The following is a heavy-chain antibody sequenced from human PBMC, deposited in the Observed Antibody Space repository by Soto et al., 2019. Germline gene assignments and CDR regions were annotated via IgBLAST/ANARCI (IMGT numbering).Heavy chain of an antibody. V-gene: IGHV3-33*01. J-gene: IGHJ6*02. D-gene: IGHD2-21*02. CDR2: IWYDGSNK. CDR3: ARSGDHDYYYAMDV. CDR1: GFAFSNYG. Sequence: QVQLVESGGGVVQPGRSLRLSCAASGFAFSNYGMHWVRQAPGKGLEWVAVIWYDGSNKYYADSVKGRFTISRDNSKNTLYVQMNILRAEDTAVYYCARSGDHDYYYAMDVWGQGTTVTVSS.